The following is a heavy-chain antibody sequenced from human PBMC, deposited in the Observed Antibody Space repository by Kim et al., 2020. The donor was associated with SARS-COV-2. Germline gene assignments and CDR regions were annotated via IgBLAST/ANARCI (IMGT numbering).Heavy chain of an antibody. Sequence: ASVKVSCKASGYAFSSYYISWVRQAPGQGLEYMGWISAYNGGTNYAEKFQGRVTLTTDTSTTTAYMELRRLTSDDTAVYYCARGSDFWSSVSCFDSWGQG. CDR2: ISAYNGGT. CDR1: GYAFSSYY. D-gene: IGHD3-3*01. J-gene: IGHJ5*01. V-gene: IGHV1-18*01. CDR3: ARGSDFWSSVSCFDS.